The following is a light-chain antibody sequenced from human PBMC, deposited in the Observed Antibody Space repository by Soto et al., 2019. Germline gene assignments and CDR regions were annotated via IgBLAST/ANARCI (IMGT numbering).Light chain of an antibody. CDR3: FSFTTDWTHV. J-gene: IGLJ1*01. CDR2: DVS. V-gene: IGLV2-11*01. CDR1: SSDVGVYNY. Sequence: QSVLTQPRSVSGSPGQSVTISCTGTSSDVGVYNYVSWYQQYPGKAPKIMIYDVSKRPSGVPDRFSGSKSDNTASLTISGLQAEDEADYFCFSFTTDWTHVFGTGTKVTVL.